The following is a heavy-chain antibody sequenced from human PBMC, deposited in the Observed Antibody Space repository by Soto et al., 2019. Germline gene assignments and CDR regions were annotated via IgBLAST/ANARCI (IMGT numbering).Heavy chain of an antibody. D-gene: IGHD2-2*01. CDR2: ISLYSDDT. J-gene: IGHJ5*02. CDR1: GYTFSNYG. Sequence: DSVKLSCQASGYTFSNYGITWVRQAPGQPLEWLGWISLYSDDTNYAQKFQGRVSMTTDTSTTTAYMELRSLRSDDTAVYYWARVVPGAEAWFGPWGQGTLVTVSS. V-gene: IGHV1-18*01. CDR3: ARVVPGAEAWFGP.